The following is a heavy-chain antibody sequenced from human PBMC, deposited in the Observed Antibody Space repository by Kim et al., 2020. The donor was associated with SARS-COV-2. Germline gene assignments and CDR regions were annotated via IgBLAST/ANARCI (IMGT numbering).Heavy chain of an antibody. V-gene: IGHV3-23*01. CDR2: ISGNGDTT. D-gene: IGHD4-17*01. J-gene: IGHJ4*02. Sequence: GGSLRLSCLASGFTFTTYAMNWVRQAPGKGLEWVSHISGNGDTTHYADSVRGRFTISRDNVKNTLSLQMNSLRVEDTAVYYCARRFGDYEGYFDYWGQGTLVIVSS. CDR3: ARRFGDYEGYFDY. CDR1: GFTFTTYA.